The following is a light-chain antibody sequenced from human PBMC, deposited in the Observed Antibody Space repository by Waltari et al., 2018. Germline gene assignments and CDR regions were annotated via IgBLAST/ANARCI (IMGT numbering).Light chain of an antibody. Sequence: DIQMTQSPSSLSPSVGDRVILTCRASQAISTFLAWFQLKPGKAPKSLIYAASTLQTGVSSNFSGSGSGTDFTLTISSLQPGDCATYYCQQYSTFPPTFGGGTRVGI. V-gene: IGKV1-16*02. CDR2: AAS. J-gene: IGKJ4*01. CDR3: QQYSTFPPT. CDR1: QAISTF.